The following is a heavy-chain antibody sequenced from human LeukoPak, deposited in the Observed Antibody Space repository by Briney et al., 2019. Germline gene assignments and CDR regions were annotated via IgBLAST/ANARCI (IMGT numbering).Heavy chain of an antibody. CDR3: ARHLAWGDIVVVTAILDPYYFDY. V-gene: IGHV4-39*01. J-gene: IGHJ4*02. CDR1: GGSISSSSHY. Sequence: SETLSLTCTVSGGSISSSSHYWGWIRQPPGKGLAWIGNIYYSGSTYYNPSLESRVTISVDTSKNQFSLKLSSVTAADTAVYYCARHLAWGDIVVVTAILDPYYFDYWGQGTLVTVSS. CDR2: IYYSGST. D-gene: IGHD2-21*02.